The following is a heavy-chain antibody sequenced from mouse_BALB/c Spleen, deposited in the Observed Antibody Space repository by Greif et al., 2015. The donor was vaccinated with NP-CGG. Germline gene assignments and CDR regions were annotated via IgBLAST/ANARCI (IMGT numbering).Heavy chain of an antibody. J-gene: IGHJ3*01. CDR1: GYTFTSYY. CDR3: TRPYYGSSYFAY. D-gene: IGHD1-1*01. Sequence: VKLVESGAELVKPGASVKLSCKASGYTFTSYYMYWVKQRPGQGLEWIGGINPSNGGTNFNEKFKSKATLTVDKSSSTAYMQLSSLTSEDSAVYYWTRPYYGSSYFAYWGQGTLVTVSA. V-gene: IGHV1S81*02. CDR2: INPSNGGT.